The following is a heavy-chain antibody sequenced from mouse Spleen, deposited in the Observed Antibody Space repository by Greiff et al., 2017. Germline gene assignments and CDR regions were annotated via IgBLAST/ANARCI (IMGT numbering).Heavy chain of an antibody. CDR1: GFNIKDTY. CDR2: IDPANGNT. CDR3: ASHYYGSSSPFDY. D-gene: IGHD1-1*01. Sequence: VQLQQSGPELVKPGASVKLSCTASGFNIKDTYMHWVKQRPEQGLEWIGRIDPANGNTKYDPKFQGKATITADTSSNTAYLQLSSLTSEDTAVYYCASHYYGSSSPFDYWGQGTTLTVSS. J-gene: IGHJ2*01. V-gene: IGHV14-3*02.